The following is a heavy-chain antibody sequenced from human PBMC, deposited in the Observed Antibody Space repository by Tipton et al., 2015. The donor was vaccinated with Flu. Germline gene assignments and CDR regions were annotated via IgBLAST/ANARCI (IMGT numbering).Heavy chain of an antibody. D-gene: IGHD3-3*01. CDR2: INPSGGST. CDR3: ASHYDFWRATGAFDI. Sequence: QLVQSGAEVKKPGASVKVSCKASGYTFTSYYMHWVRQAPGQGLEWMGIINPSGGSTSYAQKFQGRVTMTRDTSTSTVYMELSSLRSEDTAVYYCASHYDFWRATGAFDIWGQGTMVTVSS. CDR1: GYTFTSYY. V-gene: IGHV1-46*01. J-gene: IGHJ3*02.